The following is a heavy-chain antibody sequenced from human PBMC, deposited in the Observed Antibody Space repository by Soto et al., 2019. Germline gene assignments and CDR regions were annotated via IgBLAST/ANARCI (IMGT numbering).Heavy chain of an antibody. J-gene: IGHJ6*02. CDR2: FSGSGGNT. Sequence: EVQLLESGGGLVQPGGSLRLSCAAAGFTFSNYALTWARQSPGKGLEWVSTFSGSGGNTYYADSVRGRFTISRDNSKNTLFLQMNTLRVEDTAIYYCARDWTGDTCPCLDVWGQGTTVSVSS. D-gene: IGHD3-3*01. V-gene: IGHV3-23*01. CDR3: ARDWTGDTCPCLDV. CDR1: GFTFSNYA.